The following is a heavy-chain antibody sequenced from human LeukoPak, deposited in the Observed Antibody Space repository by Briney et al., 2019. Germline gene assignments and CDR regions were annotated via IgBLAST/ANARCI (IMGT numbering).Heavy chain of an antibody. V-gene: IGHV3-53*01. J-gene: IGHJ6*02. Sequence: GGSLRLSCAASGFTVSSHYMSWVRQAPGKGLEWVSVIYSGGGTYYADSVKGRFTISRDNSKNTLYLQMNSLRAEDTAVYYCARANSGSYSWGMDVWGQGTTVTVSS. CDR2: IYSGGGT. CDR1: GFTVSSHY. D-gene: IGHD1-26*01. CDR3: ARANSGSYSWGMDV.